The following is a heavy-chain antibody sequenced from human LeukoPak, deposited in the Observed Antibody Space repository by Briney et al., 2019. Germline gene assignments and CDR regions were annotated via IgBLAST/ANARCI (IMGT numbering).Heavy chain of an antibody. CDR1: GGSISSYY. CDR2: IYYSGST. J-gene: IGHJ4*02. V-gene: IGHV4-59*01. Sequence: PSETLSLTCTVSGGSISSYYWSWIRQPPGKGLEWIGYIYYSGSTNYNPSLKSRVTISVDTSKNQFSLKLSSVTAADTAVYYCARVQGYSGSYPFDYWGQGTLVTVSS. D-gene: IGHD1-26*01. CDR3: ARVQGYSGSYPFDY.